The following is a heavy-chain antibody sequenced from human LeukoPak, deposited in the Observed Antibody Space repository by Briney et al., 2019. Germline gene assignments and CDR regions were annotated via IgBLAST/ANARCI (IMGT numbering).Heavy chain of an antibody. CDR1: RGFLRSGSYD. Sequence: SETLSLTCTVSRGFLRSGSYDWGWIRQPPGKGLEWLGTVFYSGTTYYNPSLKSRVTISVDTSKNQFSLGLRSVTAADTAVYYYARLDSGDYFFDYWGQGTLVTVSS. D-gene: IGHD4-17*01. J-gene: IGHJ4*02. CDR3: ARLDSGDYFFDY. CDR2: VFYSGTT. V-gene: IGHV4-39*01.